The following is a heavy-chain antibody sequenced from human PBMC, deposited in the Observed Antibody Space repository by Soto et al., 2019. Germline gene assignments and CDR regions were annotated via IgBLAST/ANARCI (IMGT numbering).Heavy chain of an antibody. CDR3: ALRSMAVVPEY. Sequence: QVQLQESGPGLVKPSETLSLTCAVSGDSISSYYCMWIRQPPGKGLESIGYLYYRRSANYNPSLKSRVTLSVDTSTYQCSLTLSSMTAADTAVYYCALRSMAVVPEYWGQGTLVTVSS. V-gene: IGHV4-59*01. J-gene: IGHJ4*02. CDR1: GDSISSYY. D-gene: IGHD3-22*01. CDR2: LYYRRSA.